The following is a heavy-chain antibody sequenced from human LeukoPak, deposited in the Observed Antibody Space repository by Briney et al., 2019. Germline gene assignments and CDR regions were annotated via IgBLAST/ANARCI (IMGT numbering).Heavy chain of an antibody. CDR3: ARVTSRRLSWGSYD. CDR2: INPNSGGT. J-gene: IGHJ4*02. D-gene: IGHD3-16*01. V-gene: IGHV1-2*02. CDR1: GYTFTGYY. Sequence: ASVKVSCKASGYTFTGYYMHWVRQAPGQGLEWMGWINPNSGGTNYAQKFQGRVTMTRDTSISTAYMELSRLRSDDTAVYYCARVTSRRLSWGSYDWGQGTLVTVSS.